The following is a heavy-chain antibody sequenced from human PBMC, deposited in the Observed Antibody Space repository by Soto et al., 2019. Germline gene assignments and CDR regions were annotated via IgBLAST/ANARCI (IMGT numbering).Heavy chain of an antibody. CDR3: AKGPHDYGDYGGYWYFDL. Sequence: QVQLVESGGGVVQPGRSLRLSCAASGFTFSSYGMHWVRQAPGKGLEWVAVISYDGSNKYYADSVKGRFTISRDNSKNTLYLQMNRLRAEDTALYYCAKGPHDYGDYGGYWYFDLWGRGTLVTVSS. V-gene: IGHV3-30*18. CDR1: GFTFSSYG. J-gene: IGHJ2*01. CDR2: ISYDGSNK. D-gene: IGHD4-17*01.